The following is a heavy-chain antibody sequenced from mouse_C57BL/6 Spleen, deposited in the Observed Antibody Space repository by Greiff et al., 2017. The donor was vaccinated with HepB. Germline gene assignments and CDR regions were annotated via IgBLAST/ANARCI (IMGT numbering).Heavy chain of an antibody. V-gene: IGHV5-9-1*02. Sequence: DVKLVESGEGLVKPGGSLKLSCAASGFTFSSYAMSWVRQTPERRLEWVAYISSGGDYIYYADTVKGRFTISRDNARNTLYLQMSRLKSEDTAMYYWTRDPTVVASRYFDVWGTGTTVTVSS. CDR2: ISSGGDYI. CDR3: TRDPTVVASRYFDV. J-gene: IGHJ1*03. CDR1: GFTFSSYA. D-gene: IGHD1-1*01.